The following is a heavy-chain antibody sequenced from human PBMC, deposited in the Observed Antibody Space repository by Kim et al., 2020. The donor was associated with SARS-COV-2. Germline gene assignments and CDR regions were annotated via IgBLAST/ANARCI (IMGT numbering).Heavy chain of an antibody. D-gene: IGHD2-2*02. CDR1: GGSISSGGYY. CDR3: ARVWDYCSSTSCYTRAGYFQH. V-gene: IGHV4-31*03. Sequence: SETLSLTCTVSGGSISSGGYYWSWIRQHPGKGLEWIGYIYYSGSTYYNPSLKSRVTISVDTSKNQFSLKLSSVTAADTAVYYCARVWDYCSSTSCYTRAGYFQHWGQGTLVTVSS. J-gene: IGHJ1*01. CDR2: IYYSGST.